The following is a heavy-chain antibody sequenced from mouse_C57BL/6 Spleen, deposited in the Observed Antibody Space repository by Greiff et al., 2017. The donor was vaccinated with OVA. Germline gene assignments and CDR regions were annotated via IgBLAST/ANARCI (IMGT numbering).Heavy chain of an antibody. Sequence: VQVVESGAELAKPGASVKLSCKASGYTFTSYWMHWVKQRPGQGLEWIGYINPSSGYTKYNQKFKDKATLTADKSSSTAYMQLSSLTYEDSAVYYCATIYYYGSSPFWGQGTTLTVSS. V-gene: IGHV1-7*01. CDR3: ATIYYYGSSPF. CDR2: INPSSGYT. D-gene: IGHD1-1*01. J-gene: IGHJ2*01. CDR1: GYTFTSYW.